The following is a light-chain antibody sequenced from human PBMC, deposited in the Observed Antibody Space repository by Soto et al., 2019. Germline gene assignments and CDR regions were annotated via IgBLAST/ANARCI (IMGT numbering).Light chain of an antibody. CDR3: QQYDTYSRT. J-gene: IGKJ1*01. CDR1: LSVSNW. CDR2: EES. V-gene: IGKV1-5*03. Sequence: DIQMTQSPSALSASVGDSVTIACRASLSVSNWLACYRQKPGEAPKHLIYEESTLERGVTSRFSGSGSGTEFPLTISSLQTDDFATFYCQQYDTYSRTFGHGTQVEVK.